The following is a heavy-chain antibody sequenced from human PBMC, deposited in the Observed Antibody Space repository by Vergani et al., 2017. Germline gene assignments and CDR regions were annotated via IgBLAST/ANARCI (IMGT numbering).Heavy chain of an antibody. J-gene: IGHJ4*02. CDR2: INHSGST. Sequence: QVQLQESGPGLVKPSETLSLTCTVSGGSISSYYWSWIRQPAGKGLEWIGEINHSGSTNYNPSLKSRVTISIDTSKNQFSLKLSSVTAADTAVYYCASSLSDDYGDYVGFDYWGQGTLVTVSS. V-gene: IGHV4-59*12. CDR3: ASSLSDDYGDYVGFDY. D-gene: IGHD4-17*01. CDR1: GGSISSYY.